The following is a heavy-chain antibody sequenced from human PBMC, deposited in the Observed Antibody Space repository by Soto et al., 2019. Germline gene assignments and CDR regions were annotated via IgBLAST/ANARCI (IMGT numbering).Heavy chain of an antibody. CDR1: GGFIRSSRDY. J-gene: IGHJ4*02. CDR3: ARQEWIQLWPDDY. Sequence: QLQLQESGPGLVKPSETLSLTCTVSGGFIRSSRDYWGWIRQPPGKGLEWIGRIYYSGNTYYNPSLKSRVTISVDTSKNQFSLKLSSVTAADTAVYYCARQEWIQLWPDDYWGQGTLVIVSS. V-gene: IGHV4-39*01. D-gene: IGHD5-18*01. CDR2: IYYSGNT.